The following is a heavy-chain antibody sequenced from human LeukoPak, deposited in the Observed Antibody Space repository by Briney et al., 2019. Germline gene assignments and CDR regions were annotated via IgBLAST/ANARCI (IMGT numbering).Heavy chain of an antibody. CDR3: ARASYYYDSSGYPRGDAFDI. CDR2: ISSSSSTI. Sequence: GGSLRLSCAASGFTFSSYSMNWVRQAPGKGLEWVSCISSSSSTIYYADSVKGRFTISRDNAKNSLYLQMNSLRAEDTAVYYCARASYYYDSSGYPRGDAFDIWGQGTMVTVSS. J-gene: IGHJ3*02. CDR1: GFTFSSYS. V-gene: IGHV3-48*01. D-gene: IGHD3-22*01.